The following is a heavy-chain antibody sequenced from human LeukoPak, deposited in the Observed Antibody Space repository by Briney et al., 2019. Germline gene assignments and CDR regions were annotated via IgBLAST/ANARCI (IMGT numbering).Heavy chain of an antibody. CDR1: GFTLSNHA. J-gene: IGHJ6*02. Sequence: GGSLRLSCEASGFTLSNHAIYWVRQPPGKGLEWVASITSKSTYIYYSDSVQGRFTISRDNAIGSVFLQMQSLRVDDTAVYYCARGQQYYYGMDVWGQGTMVTVSS. CDR3: ARGQQYYYGMDV. CDR2: ITSKSTYI. V-gene: IGHV3-21*06. D-gene: IGHD6-13*01.